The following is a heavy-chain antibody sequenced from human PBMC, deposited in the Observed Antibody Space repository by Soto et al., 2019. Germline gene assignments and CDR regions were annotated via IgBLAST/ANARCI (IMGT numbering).Heavy chain of an antibody. Sequence: GASVKVSCKASGYTFTSYYMHWVRQAPGQGLEWMGIINPSGGSTSYAQKFQGRVTMTRDTSTSTVYMELSSLRSEDTAVYYCARDGLRSFDWLLYPPDVWGQGTTVTV. CDR2: INPSGGST. D-gene: IGHD3-9*01. J-gene: IGHJ6*02. CDR3: ARDGLRSFDWLLYPPDV. CDR1: GYTFTSYY. V-gene: IGHV1-46*01.